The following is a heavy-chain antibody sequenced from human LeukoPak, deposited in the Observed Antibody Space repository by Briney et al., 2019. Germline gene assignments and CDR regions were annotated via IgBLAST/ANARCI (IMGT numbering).Heavy chain of an antibody. CDR3: ARVRYYYDSSHD. V-gene: IGHV4-38-2*02. D-gene: IGHD3-22*01. J-gene: IGHJ4*02. CDR1: GFSISSGYH. CDR2: IYHSGST. Sequence: KPSETLSLTCTVSGFSISSGYHWGWIRQPPGKGLEWIGTIYHSGSTYYNPSLKSRVTISVDTSKNQFSLRLSSVTAADTAFYYCARVRYYYDSSHDWGQGTLVTVSS.